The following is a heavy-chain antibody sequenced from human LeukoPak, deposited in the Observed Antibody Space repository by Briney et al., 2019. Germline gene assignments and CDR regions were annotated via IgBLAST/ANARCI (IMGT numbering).Heavy chain of an antibody. V-gene: IGHV3-23*01. CDR1: GFTFSTYA. CDR2: IRGNDGST. Sequence: GSLRLSCAASGFTFSTYALSGVRQAPGKGLEWVSSIRGNDGSTYYADSVKGRFAISRDNSTHTLYLQMHSLRDEDTAVYYCATDVSGDYGGLDSWGQGTLVTVSS. CDR3: ATDVSGDYGGLDS. J-gene: IGHJ4*02. D-gene: IGHD4-23*01.